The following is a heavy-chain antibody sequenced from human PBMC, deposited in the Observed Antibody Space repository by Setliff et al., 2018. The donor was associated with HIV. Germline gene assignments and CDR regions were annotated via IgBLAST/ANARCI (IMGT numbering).Heavy chain of an antibody. CDR3: TTPLDSSGYFGSDYFDY. J-gene: IGHJ4*02. V-gene: IGHV1-69-2*01. CDR2: VDPEDGET. CDR1: GYTFTDYY. D-gene: IGHD3-22*01. Sequence: ASVKVSCKASGYTFTDYYIHWVQQAPGKGLEWMGRVDPEDGETTYAEKFQGRITITADTSTDTAYLELRSLRSEDSAFYYCTTPLDSSGYFGSDYFDYWGQGALITVSS.